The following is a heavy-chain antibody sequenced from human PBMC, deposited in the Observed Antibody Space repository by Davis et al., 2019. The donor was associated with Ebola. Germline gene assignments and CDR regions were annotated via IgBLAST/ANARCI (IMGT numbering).Heavy chain of an antibody. V-gene: IGHV1-69*13. J-gene: IGHJ4*02. CDR1: GGTFSSYA. Sequence: SVKVSCKASGGTFSSYAISWVRQAPGQGLEWMGGIIPIFGTANYAQKFQGRVTITADESTSTTYMELSNLRSEDTAVYYCARGSSDYYGSGRHSNPFDYWGQGTLVTVSS. CDR2: IIPIFGTA. CDR3: ARGSSDYYGSGRHSNPFDY. D-gene: IGHD3-10*01.